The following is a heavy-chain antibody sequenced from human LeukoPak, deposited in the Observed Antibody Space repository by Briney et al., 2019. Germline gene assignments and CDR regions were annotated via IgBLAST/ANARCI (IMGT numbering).Heavy chain of an antibody. Sequence: SETLSLTCTVSGGSISSYYWSWLRQPPGKGLEWIGYIYYSGSTNYNPSLKSRVTISVDTSKNQFSLKLSSVTAADTAVYYCARTHDSSGWSQNFDYWGQGTLVTVSS. V-gene: IGHV4-59*01. CDR3: ARTHDSSGWSQNFDY. J-gene: IGHJ4*02. D-gene: IGHD6-19*01. CDR2: IYYSGST. CDR1: GGSISSYY.